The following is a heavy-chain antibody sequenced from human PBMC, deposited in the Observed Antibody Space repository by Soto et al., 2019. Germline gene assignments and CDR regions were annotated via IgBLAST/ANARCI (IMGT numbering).Heavy chain of an antibody. CDR1: VFTFINYA. Sequence: GWSLRLSCEASVFTFINYAMSWVRQAPGKGLEWVSGISGSGRDTYYADSVKGRLTISRDNAKNTLFLQMNSLRAEDAASYYCAKERLEEVGTFFEFWGHGILVTVSS. D-gene: IGHD6-13*01. J-gene: IGHJ4*01. V-gene: IGHV3-23*01. CDR3: AKERLEEVGTFFEF. CDR2: ISGSGRDT.